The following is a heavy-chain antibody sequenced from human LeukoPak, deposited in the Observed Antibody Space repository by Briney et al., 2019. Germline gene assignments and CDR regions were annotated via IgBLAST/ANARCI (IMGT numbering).Heavy chain of an antibody. V-gene: IGHV4-59*01. CDR2: IFYSGRT. CDR3: ARVGLGITIFGVAHLNFDY. Sequence: SETLSLTCTVSGGSISSYYWNWIRQPPGKGLEYIGYIFYSGRTNYNPSLKSRVTLSVDTSKNWFSLRLTSVTAADTAVYYCARVGLGITIFGVAHLNFDYWGQGTLVTVSS. CDR1: GGSISSYY. J-gene: IGHJ4*02. D-gene: IGHD3-3*01.